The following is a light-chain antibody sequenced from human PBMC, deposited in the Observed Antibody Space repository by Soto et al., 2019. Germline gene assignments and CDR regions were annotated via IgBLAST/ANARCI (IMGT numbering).Light chain of an antibody. CDR3: QQYSTYFRT. CDR1: QSISNW. J-gene: IGKJ1*01. Sequence: DIQMTQSPSTLSASVGDRVTITCRASQSISNWLAWYQQKPGKAPKLLIYKASSLESGVPSRFSGSGSGTEFTLTISSLHSDDFATYYCQQYSTYFRTFGQGTKVEIK. V-gene: IGKV1-5*03. CDR2: KAS.